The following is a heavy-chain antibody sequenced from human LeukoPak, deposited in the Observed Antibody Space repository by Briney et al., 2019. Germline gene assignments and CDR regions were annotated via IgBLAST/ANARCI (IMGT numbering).Heavy chain of an antibody. V-gene: IGHV4-39*01. Sequence: SETLSLTCTVSGGSISSSSYYWGWIRQPPGKGLEWIGSNYYSGSTYYNPSLKSRVTISVDTSKNQFSLKLSSVTAADTAVYYCARLGYSYVYWGQGTLVTVSS. D-gene: IGHD5-18*01. CDR1: GGSISSSSYY. CDR3: ARLGYSYVY. CDR2: NYYSGST. J-gene: IGHJ4*02.